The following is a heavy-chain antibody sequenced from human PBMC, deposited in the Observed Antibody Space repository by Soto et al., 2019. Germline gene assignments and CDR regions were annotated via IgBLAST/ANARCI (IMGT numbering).Heavy chain of an antibody. J-gene: IGHJ3*02. V-gene: IGHV5-51*01. CDR3: ARRFAGIAAAGYDI. Sequence: IPSSGSGCSCTGYWVGWVRQMPGKGLEWMGIIYPGDSDTRYSPSFQGQVTISADKSISTAYLQWSSLKASDTAMYYCARRFAGIAAAGYDICGQGTMVSV. CDR2: IYPGDSDT. CDR1: GCSCTGYW. D-gene: IGHD6-13*01.